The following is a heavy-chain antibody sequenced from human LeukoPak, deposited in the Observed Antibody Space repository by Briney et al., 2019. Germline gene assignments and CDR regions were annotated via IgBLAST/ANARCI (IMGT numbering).Heavy chain of an antibody. CDR2: IRAYNGNT. J-gene: IGHJ4*02. Sequence: ASVKVSCKASGYTFTSYGISWVRQAPGKRLELMGWIRAYNGNTNYAQKLQGRVTMTTDTSTSTAYMELRCLRFDDTAVYYCARDASICSGGSCFFLYYYDSSGYYLNDYWGQGTLVTVSS. CDR1: GYTFTSYG. V-gene: IGHV1-18*01. D-gene: IGHD3-22*01. CDR3: ARDASICSGGSCFFLYYYDSSGYYLNDY.